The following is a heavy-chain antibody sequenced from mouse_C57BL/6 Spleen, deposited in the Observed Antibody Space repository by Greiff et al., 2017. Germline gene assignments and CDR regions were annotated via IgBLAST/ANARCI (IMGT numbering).Heavy chain of an antibody. Sequence: QVQLQQPGAELVRPGTSVKLSCKASGYTFTSYWMHWVKQRPGQGLEWIGVIDPSDSYTNYNQKFKGKATLTVDTSSSTAYLQRSSLTSEDSAVYYCANYGRRQTGAMDYWGQGTSVTVSS. CDR3: ANYGRRQTGAMDY. D-gene: IGHD1-1*01. J-gene: IGHJ4*01. CDR1: GYTFTSYW. CDR2: IDPSDSYT. V-gene: IGHV1-59*01.